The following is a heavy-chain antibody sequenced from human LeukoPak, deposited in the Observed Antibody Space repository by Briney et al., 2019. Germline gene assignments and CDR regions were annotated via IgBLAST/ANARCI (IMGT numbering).Heavy chain of an antibody. CDR1: GFTVTSNY. J-gene: IGHJ4*02. V-gene: IGHV3-53*01. CDR3: ARESGYSYGLAGFFDY. Sequence: PGGPLRLSCAASGFTVTSNYMSWVRQAPGEGLEWVSVIYGDGRIHYADSVKGRFTISRDDSKNTLYLQMNSLRAEDTAVYYCARESGYSYGLAGFFDYWGQGTLVTVSS. D-gene: IGHD5-18*01. CDR2: IYGDGRI.